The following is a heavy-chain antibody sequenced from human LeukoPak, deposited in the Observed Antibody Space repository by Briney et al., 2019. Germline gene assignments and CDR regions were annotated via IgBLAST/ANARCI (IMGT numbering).Heavy chain of an antibody. D-gene: IGHD4-17*01. Sequence: PSETLSLTCTVSGGSISSSAYYWGWIRQPPGKGLEWIGNIYYSGTTYYTASLKSRVTISIDTSKNQFSLKLTSVTAADTAVYYCARDGTTGGYYYYYYYMDVWGKGTTVTVSS. CDR3: ARDGTTGGYYYYYYYMDV. J-gene: IGHJ6*03. CDR1: GGSISSSAYY. CDR2: IYYSGTT. V-gene: IGHV4-39*07.